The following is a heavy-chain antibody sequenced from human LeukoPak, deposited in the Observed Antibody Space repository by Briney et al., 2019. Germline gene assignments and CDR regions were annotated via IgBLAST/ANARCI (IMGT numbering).Heavy chain of an antibody. CDR3: ARVGYSYGLDFDY. D-gene: IGHD5-18*01. CDR2: IYYSGST. V-gene: IGHV4-59*01. CDR1: GGSISSYY. J-gene: IGHJ4*02. Sequence: SETLSLTCTVSGGSISSYYWSWIRQPPGKGLEWIGYIYYSGSTNYNPSLKSRVTISVDTSKNQFSLKLSSVTAANTAVYYCARVGYSYGLDFDYWGQGTLVTVS.